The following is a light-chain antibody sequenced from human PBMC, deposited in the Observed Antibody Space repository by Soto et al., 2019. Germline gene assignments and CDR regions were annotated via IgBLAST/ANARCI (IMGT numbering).Light chain of an antibody. CDR2: GAS. V-gene: IGKV3-15*01. J-gene: IGKJ5*01. Sequence: EVVMTQSPATLSVSPGERATLSCRASQSVSSNLAWYQQKPGQAPRLLIYGASITATGIPASFSGSGSGTEFTLTISSLQSEDFAVYYCQQYYSWPTFGQGTRLEIK. CDR3: QQYYSWPT. CDR1: QSVSSN.